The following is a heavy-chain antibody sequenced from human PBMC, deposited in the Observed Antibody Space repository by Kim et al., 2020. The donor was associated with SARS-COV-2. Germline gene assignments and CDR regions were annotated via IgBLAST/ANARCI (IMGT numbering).Heavy chain of an antibody. Sequence: GGSLRLSCAAAGFTFHTSYMAWVRQAPGKGLEWVGGINPDGSQKFYVDSVKGRFTISGDNSKNSLFLQMSSLSAVDTAVYYCARNPRYVALDIWGPGTMVTVSS. V-gene: IGHV3-7*01. CDR1: GFTFHTSY. CDR3: ARNPRYVALDI. CDR2: INPDGSQK. J-gene: IGHJ3*02. D-gene: IGHD2-2*01.